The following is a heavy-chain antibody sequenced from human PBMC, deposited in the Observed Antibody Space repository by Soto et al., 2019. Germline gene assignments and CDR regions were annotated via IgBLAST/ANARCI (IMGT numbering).Heavy chain of an antibody. D-gene: IGHD3-3*01. V-gene: IGHV3-23*01. Sequence: EVKLLESGGGLAQPGGSLRLSCVGSGFTFDSYAISWVRQAPGKGLQWMSAISGNGAGTDYAHSVKGRFTISRNNSKNTVHLQMNSLRAEDTALHYCAKDCVGGYSICSGYYSDGLDVWGQGTRVTVSS. CDR3: AKDCVGGYSICSGYYSDGLDV. CDR2: ISGNGAGT. CDR1: GFTFDSYA. J-gene: IGHJ3*01.